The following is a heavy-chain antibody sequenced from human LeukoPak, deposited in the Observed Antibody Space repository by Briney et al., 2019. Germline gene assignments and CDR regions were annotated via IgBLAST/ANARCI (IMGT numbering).Heavy chain of an antibody. Sequence: PGGSLRLSCAAAGFTFSSSDMSWVRQAPGKGLEWVSAISGSGGITYYTDSVKGRFTVSRDNSKNTLYLQMNSLRAEDTALYYCAKNGSGTSRAFDVWGQGTMVTVSS. J-gene: IGHJ3*01. CDR2: ISGSGGIT. V-gene: IGHV3-23*01. CDR1: GFTFSSSD. D-gene: IGHD3-10*01. CDR3: AKNGSGTSRAFDV.